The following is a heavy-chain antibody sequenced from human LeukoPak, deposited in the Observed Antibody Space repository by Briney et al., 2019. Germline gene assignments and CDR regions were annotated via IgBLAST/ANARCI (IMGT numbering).Heavy chain of an antibody. J-gene: IGHJ4*02. CDR1: GFTFSIYP. CDR3: ASGVAVAGTGFDY. D-gene: IGHD6-19*01. Sequence: GGSLTDSFAGTGFTFSIYPITWLGQAPGRGLEWVSTIFGSGDRTFDADSVKGRLTISRDNAKNSLYLQMNSLRAEDTAVYYCASGVAVAGTGFDYWGQGTLVTVSS. CDR2: IFGSGDRT. V-gene: IGHV3-23*01.